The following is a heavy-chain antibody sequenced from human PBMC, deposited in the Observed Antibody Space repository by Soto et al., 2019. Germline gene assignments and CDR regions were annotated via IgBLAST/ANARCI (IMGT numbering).Heavy chain of an antibody. J-gene: IGHJ6*03. CDR2: ISSSSSYI. D-gene: IGHD2-2*01. CDR1: GFTFSSYS. V-gene: IGHV3-21*01. Sequence: GGSLRLSCAASGFTFSSYSMNWVRQAPGKGLEWVSSISSSSSYIYYADSVKGRFTISRDNAKNSLYLQMNSLRAEDTAVYYCAREGYCSSTSCYLSYYYYYMDVWGKGTTVTVSS. CDR3: AREGYCSSTSCYLSYYYYYMDV.